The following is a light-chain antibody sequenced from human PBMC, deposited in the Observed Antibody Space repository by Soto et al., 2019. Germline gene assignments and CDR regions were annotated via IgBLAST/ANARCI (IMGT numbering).Light chain of an antibody. V-gene: IGKV3-20*01. CDR1: QSVSSSY. J-gene: IGKJ1*01. Sequence: EIVLTQSPGTLSLSPGERATLSCRVSQSVSSSYLAWYQQKPGQAPRLLIYGASSRATGIPDRFSGSGSGTNFTLTISRLEPEDFAVYYCQQYNNWPRTFGQGTKVDIK. CDR3: QQYNNWPRT. CDR2: GAS.